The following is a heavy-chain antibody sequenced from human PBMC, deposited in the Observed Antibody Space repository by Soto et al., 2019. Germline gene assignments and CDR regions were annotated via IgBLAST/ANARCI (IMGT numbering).Heavy chain of an antibody. CDR1: GGSSSSYY. J-gene: IGHJ4*02. CDR2: IYHSGST. CDR3: ARYIAASGTYYLDF. Sequence: SETLSLTCTVSGGSSSSYYLSWIRQPPGKGLEWIGEIYHSGSTNYNPSLKSRVIISVDTSKNQFSLRLSSVTAADTAVYYCARYIAASGTYYLDFWGQGTLVTVSS. V-gene: IGHV4-59*12. D-gene: IGHD6-13*01.